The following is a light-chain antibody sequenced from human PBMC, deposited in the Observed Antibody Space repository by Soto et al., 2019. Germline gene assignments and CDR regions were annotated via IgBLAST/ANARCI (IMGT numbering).Light chain of an antibody. CDR1: SSDVGGYNY. J-gene: IGLJ1*01. Sequence: QSVLTQPASVSGSPGQSSTISCTGTSSDVGGYNYVSWYQQHPGKAPKLMIYDVSNRPSGVSTRFSGSKSGNTASLTISGLQAEDEADYYCSSYTSSSTLAYVFGTGTKVTVL. CDR3: SSYTSSSTLAYV. CDR2: DVS. V-gene: IGLV2-14*01.